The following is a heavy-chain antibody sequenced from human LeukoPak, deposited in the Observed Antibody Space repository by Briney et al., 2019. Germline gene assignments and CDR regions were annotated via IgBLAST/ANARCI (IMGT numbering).Heavy chain of an antibody. D-gene: IGHD6-13*01. J-gene: IGHJ4*02. V-gene: IGHV4-59*01. Sequence: PSETLSLTCTVSGGSISSYYWSWIRQPPGKGLEWIGYIYYSGTTNHNPSLKSRVTISVDTSKNQFSLKLSSVTAADTAVYYCARGVYIAAAQYAYWGQGTLVTVSS. CDR3: ARGVYIAAAQYAY. CDR1: GGSISSYY. CDR2: IYYSGTT.